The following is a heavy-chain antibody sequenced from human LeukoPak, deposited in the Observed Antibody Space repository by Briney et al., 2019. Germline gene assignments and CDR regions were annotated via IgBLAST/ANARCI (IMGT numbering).Heavy chain of an antibody. J-gene: IGHJ4*02. CDR3: ARDRLGSTPVTFFDY. D-gene: IGHD4-17*01. CDR1: GFTVSSNY. CDR2: IYSGGST. Sequence: GGSLRLSCAASGFTVSSNYMSWVRQAPGKGLEWVSVIYSGGSTYYADSVKGRFTISRDNSKNTLYLQMNSLRAEDTAVYYCARDRLGSTPVTFFDYWGQGTLVTVSS. V-gene: IGHV3-53*01.